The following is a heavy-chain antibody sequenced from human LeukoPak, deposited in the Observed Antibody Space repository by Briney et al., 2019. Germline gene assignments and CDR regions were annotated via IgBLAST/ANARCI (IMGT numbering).Heavy chain of an antibody. J-gene: IGHJ4*02. D-gene: IGHD5-12*01. CDR2: IYSGGTT. V-gene: IGHV3-66*01. CDR3: ARAGRSGYAYLFDS. CDR1: EFTVSSNY. Sequence: GGSLRLSCAASEFTVSSNYMSWVRQAPGKGLEWVSVIYSGGTTFCADSVKGRFTISRDNSKNTLYLQMDSLRVEDTAVYYCARAGRSGYAYLFDSWGQGTPVTVSS.